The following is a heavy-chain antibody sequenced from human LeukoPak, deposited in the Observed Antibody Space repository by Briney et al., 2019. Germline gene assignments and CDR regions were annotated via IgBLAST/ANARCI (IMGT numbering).Heavy chain of an antibody. V-gene: IGHV3-20*04. CDR2: INWNGGST. Sequence: GGSLRLSCAASGFTFDDYGMSWVRQAPGKGLEWVSGINWNGGSTGYADSVKGRFTISRDNAKNSLYLQMNSLRAEDTALYYCAKGLRDPTDYGRVDYWGQGTLVTVSS. CDR1: GFTFDDYG. J-gene: IGHJ4*02. D-gene: IGHD1-26*01. CDR3: AKGLRDPTDYGRVDY.